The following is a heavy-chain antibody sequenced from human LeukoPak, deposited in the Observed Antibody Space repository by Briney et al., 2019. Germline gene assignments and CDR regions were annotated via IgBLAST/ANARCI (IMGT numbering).Heavy chain of an antibody. V-gene: IGHV3-30*02. CDR1: GFTLTNSD. J-gene: IGHJ4*02. D-gene: IGHD3-22*01. Sequence: PGGSLRLSCAASGFTLTNSDMHWVRQAPGKGLEWVAFLRDDGNDKYYADSVKGRFTISRDNSNNTLYLQMNSLRFEDTAVYYCAKDQNYYDNFALEYWGQGTLVTVSS. CDR2: LRDDGNDK. CDR3: AKDQNYYDNFALEY.